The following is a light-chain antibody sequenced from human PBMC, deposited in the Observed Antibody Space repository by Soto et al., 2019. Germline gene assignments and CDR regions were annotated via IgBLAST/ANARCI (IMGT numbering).Light chain of an antibody. Sequence: DIQMTQSPSSLSASVGDRVTITCQASQDISNYLNWYQQKPGKAPKLLIYDASNLETGVPSRFSGSGSGTEFSLTIRGLQPDDFATYYCQQYDSYRTFGQGTTVEVK. CDR2: DAS. J-gene: IGKJ1*01. CDR3: QQYDSYRT. V-gene: IGKV1-33*01. CDR1: QDISNY.